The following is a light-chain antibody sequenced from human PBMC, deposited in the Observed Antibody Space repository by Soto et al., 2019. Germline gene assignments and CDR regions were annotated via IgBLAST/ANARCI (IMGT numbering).Light chain of an antibody. J-gene: IGLJ1*01. V-gene: IGLV2-14*03. Sequence: QSALPQPASVSGSPGQSITISCTGTSSDVGGFNYVSWYQHHPGKAPKLIIYDVGNRPSGVSNRFSGSKSGNAASLTISGLQAEDEADYYCSSYTSSSTEVFGTGTKLTV. CDR2: DVG. CDR3: SSYTSSSTEV. CDR1: SSDVGGFNY.